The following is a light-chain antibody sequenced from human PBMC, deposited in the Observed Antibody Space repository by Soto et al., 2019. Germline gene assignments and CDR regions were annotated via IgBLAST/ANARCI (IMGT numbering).Light chain of an antibody. CDR3: QAWDSTTLYV. J-gene: IGLJ1*01. CDR2: QDT. Sequence: SYELTQPHSVSVSPGQTASITCSGDKLGDKYACWYQQKPGQSPVLVIYQDTKRPSGIPERFSGSNSGNTATLTISGTQAMDEADYYCQAWDSTTLYVFGTGTKLTVL. CDR1: KLGDKY. V-gene: IGLV3-1*01.